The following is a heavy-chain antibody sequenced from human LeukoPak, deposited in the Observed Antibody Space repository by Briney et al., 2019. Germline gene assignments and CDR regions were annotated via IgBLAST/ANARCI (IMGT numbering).Heavy chain of an antibody. D-gene: IGHD6-19*01. V-gene: IGHV3-21*01. CDR1: GFTFSSYS. CDR2: ISSSSSYI. Sequence: PGGSLRLSCAASGFTFSSYSMNWVRQAPGKGLEWVSSISSSSSYIYYADSVKGRFTISRDNAKNSLYLQMNSLRAEDTAVYYCARDLVSGWYSPPDAFDIWGQGTMVTVSS. CDR3: ARDLVSGWYSPPDAFDI. J-gene: IGHJ3*02.